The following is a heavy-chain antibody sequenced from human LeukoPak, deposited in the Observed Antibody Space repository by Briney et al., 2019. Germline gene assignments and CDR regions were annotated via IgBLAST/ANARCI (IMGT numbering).Heavy chain of an antibody. Sequence: ASVKVSCKASGGTFSSYAISWVRQAPGQGLEWMGRIIPIFGTASYAQKFQGRVTITTDESTSTAYVELSSLRSEDTAVYYCARGALHYYDSSGYDGLNWFDPWGQGTLVTVSS. D-gene: IGHD3-22*01. CDR1: GGTFSSYA. V-gene: IGHV1-69*05. J-gene: IGHJ5*02. CDR3: ARGALHYYDSSGYDGLNWFDP. CDR2: IIPIFGTA.